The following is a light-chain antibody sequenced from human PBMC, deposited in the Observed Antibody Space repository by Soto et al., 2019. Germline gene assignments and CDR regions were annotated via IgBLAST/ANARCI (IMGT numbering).Light chain of an antibody. J-gene: IGLJ2*01. CDR3: SARDDILSGVV. CDR1: SSNIGSNH. Sequence: QPVLTQPPSASGTPGQRVTISCSGSSSNIGSNHVYWYQQFPGMAPKLLMYRSDQRPTGVPGRFSGSKSGTSASLAISGLRSDDEADYYCSARDDILSGVVFGGGTKLTVL. V-gene: IGLV1-47*01. CDR2: RSD.